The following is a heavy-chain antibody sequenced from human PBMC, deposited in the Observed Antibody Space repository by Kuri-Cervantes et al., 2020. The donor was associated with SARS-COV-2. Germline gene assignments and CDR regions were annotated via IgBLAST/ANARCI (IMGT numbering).Heavy chain of an antibody. CDR1: GGSVSDRNSY. CDR2: IYHTGSP. J-gene: IGHJ4*02. CDR3: ARSPYDFWSGSWG. Sequence: ESLKISCTVSGGSVSDRNSYWTWIRQSPGKGLEWIGYIYHTGSPTYSPSLKSRVTISLDKPKNQFSLRLTSVTAADTAVYYCARSPYDFWSGSWGWGRGTLVTVSS. V-gene: IGHV4-61*01. D-gene: IGHD3-3*01.